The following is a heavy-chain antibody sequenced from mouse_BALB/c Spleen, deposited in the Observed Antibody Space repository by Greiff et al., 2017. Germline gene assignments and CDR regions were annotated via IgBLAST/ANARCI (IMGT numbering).Heavy chain of an antibody. CDR1: GFTFSSFG. V-gene: IGHV5-17*02. D-gene: IGHD2-4*01. CDR3: ARYDDDKIDY. CDR2: ISSGSSTI. J-gene: IGHJ2*01. Sequence: EVQGVESGGGLVQPGGSRKLSCAASGFTFSSFGMHWVRQAPEKGLEWVAYISSGSSTIHYADTVKGRFTISRDNPKNTLFLQMTSLRSEDTAMYYCARYDDDKIDYWGQGTTLTVSS.